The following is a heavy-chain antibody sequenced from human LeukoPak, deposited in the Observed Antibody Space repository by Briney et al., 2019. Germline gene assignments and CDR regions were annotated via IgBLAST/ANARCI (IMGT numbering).Heavy chain of an antibody. CDR2: IYYSGST. V-gene: IGHV4-31*03. Sequence: SETLSLTCTVSGGSISSGGYYWSWIRQHPGKGLEWIGYIYYSGSTYYNPSLKSRVTISVDTSKNQFSLKLSSVTAADTAVYYCARHGVVRGVINPPDYWGQGTLVTVSS. CDR1: GGSISSGGYY. J-gene: IGHJ4*02. CDR3: ARHGVVRGVINPPDY. D-gene: IGHD3-10*01.